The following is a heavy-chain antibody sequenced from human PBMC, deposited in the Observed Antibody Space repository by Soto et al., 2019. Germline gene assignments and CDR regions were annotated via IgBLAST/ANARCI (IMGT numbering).Heavy chain of an antibody. CDR3: ASVPSP. CDR1: GGSISSGGYS. J-gene: IGHJ5*02. CDR2: IYHSGST. V-gene: IGHV4-30-2*01. Sequence: QLQLQESGSGLVKPSQTLSLTCAVSGGSISSGGYSCSWIRPPPVKCLEWIGYIYHSGSTYYNPSLKSRVTISVDRSKNQFSLKLSSVTAAETAVYYCASVPSPWGQATLVTVSS.